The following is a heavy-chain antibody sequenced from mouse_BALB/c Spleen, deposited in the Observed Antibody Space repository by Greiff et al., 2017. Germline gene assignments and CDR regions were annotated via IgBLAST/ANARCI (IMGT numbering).Heavy chain of an antibody. Sequence: EVKLVESGGDLVKPGGSLKLSCAASGFTFSSYGMSWVRQTPDKRLEWVATISSGGSYTYYPDSVKGRFTISRDNAKNTLYLQMSSLKSEDTAMYYCARYIDYYGSSYGGAMDYWGQGTSVTVSS. J-gene: IGHJ4*01. V-gene: IGHV5-6*01. CDR2: ISSGGSYT. D-gene: IGHD1-1*01. CDR1: GFTFSSYG. CDR3: ARYIDYYGSSYGGAMDY.